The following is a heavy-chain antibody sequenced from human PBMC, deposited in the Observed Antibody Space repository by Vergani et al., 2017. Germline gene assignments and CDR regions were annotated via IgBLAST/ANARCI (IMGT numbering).Heavy chain of an antibody. V-gene: IGHV3-48*03. J-gene: IGHJ6*02. D-gene: IGHD4-23*01. CDR1: GFTFSSYE. Sequence: EVQLVESGGGLVQPGGSLRLSCAASGFTFSSYEMNWVRQAPGKGLEWVSYISSSGSTIYYADSVKGRFTISRDNAKNTLYLQMNSLRAEDTAVYYCAKNSAVIRYYYGMDVWGQGTTVTVSS. CDR3: AKNSAVIRYYYGMDV. CDR2: ISSSGSTI.